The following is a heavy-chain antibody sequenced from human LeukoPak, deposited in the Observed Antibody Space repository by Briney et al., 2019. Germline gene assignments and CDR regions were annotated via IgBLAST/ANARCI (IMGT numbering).Heavy chain of an antibody. Sequence: GASVKVSCKASGYTFTGYYMHWVRQAPGQGLEWMGWINPNSGGTNYAQKFQGRVTMTRDTSISTAYMELSRLGPDDTAVYYCAVVDTAMVSYYYYGMDVWGQGTTVTVSS. CDR1: GYTFTGYY. D-gene: IGHD5-18*01. CDR2: INPNSGGT. V-gene: IGHV1-2*02. J-gene: IGHJ6*02. CDR3: AVVDTAMVSYYYYGMDV.